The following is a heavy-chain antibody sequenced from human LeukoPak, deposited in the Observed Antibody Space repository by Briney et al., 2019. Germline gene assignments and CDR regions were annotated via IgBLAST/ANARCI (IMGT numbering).Heavy chain of an antibody. V-gene: IGHV3-30*02. CDR1: GFTFSSYG. CDR2: IRYDGSNK. J-gene: IGHJ6*03. Sequence: PGGSLRLSCAASGFTFSSYGMHWVRQAPGKGLEWVAFIRYDGSNKYYADSVKGRFTISRDNSKNTLYLQMNSLRAEDTAVYYCAKDGHYYDSSGPQGDYYYYYMDVWGKGTTVTISS. CDR3: AKDGHYYDSSGPQGDYYYYYMDV. D-gene: IGHD3-22*01.